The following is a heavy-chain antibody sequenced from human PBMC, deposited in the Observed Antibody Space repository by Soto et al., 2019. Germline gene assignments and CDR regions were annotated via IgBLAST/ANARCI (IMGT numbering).Heavy chain of an antibody. J-gene: IGHJ4*02. D-gene: IGHD3-22*01. Sequence: GGSLRLSCAASGFTFSSYAMSWVRQAPGEGLEWVSAISGSGGSTYYADSVKGRFTISRDNSKNTLYLQMNSLRAEDTAVYYCAKVEYYYDSSGFGYWGQGTLVTVSS. CDR2: ISGSGGST. CDR3: AKVEYYYDSSGFGY. V-gene: IGHV3-23*01. CDR1: GFTFSSYA.